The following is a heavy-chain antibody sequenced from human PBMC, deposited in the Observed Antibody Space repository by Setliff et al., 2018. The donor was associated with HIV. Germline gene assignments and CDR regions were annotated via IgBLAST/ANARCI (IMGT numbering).Heavy chain of an antibody. CDR2: IYASGST. Sequence: SETLSLTCTVSGDSISNYYWSWVRQPPGKGLEWIGYIYASGSTNYNPSLKSRVTISIDTSKNQFSLKLYSVTAADTAVYYCARAYFGSGIYYWGQGTLVTAPQ. CDR1: GDSISNYY. V-gene: IGHV4-4*09. CDR3: ARAYFGSGIYY. D-gene: IGHD3-10*01. J-gene: IGHJ4*02.